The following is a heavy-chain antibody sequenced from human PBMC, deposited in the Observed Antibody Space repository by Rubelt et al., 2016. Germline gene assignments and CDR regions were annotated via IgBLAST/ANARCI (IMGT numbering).Heavy chain of an antibody. CDR2: VSGVGTP. Sequence: EVQLVESGGDLIQPGGSLRLSCAASGFTVRGNYMSWVRQPPGKGLEWVSVVSGVGTPFSAESVKGRFTISRDNSPNTLSLQSNSLRGEDTAVYYCTRGPRPYGTDVWGQGTTVTVSS. V-gene: IGHV3-53*01. J-gene: IGHJ6*01. CDR1: GFTVRGNY. CDR3: TRGPRPYGTDV.